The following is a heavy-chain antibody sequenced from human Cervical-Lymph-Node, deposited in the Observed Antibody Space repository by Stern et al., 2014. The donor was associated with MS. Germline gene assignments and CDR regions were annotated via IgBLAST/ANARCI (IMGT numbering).Heavy chain of an antibody. J-gene: IGHJ6*02. CDR1: GGTFSTFP. Sequence: VKLVQSAAEVKKPGSSAKVSCKASGGTFSTFPINWVRQAPGQGLEWMGGIIPVFGTANYAQKFQGRVTITADESTSTAYMELSSLRSEDTAVYYCAGPATVTVGAMDVWGQGTKVTVSS. CDR3: AGPATVTVGAMDV. V-gene: IGHV1-69*01. CDR2: IIPVFGTA. D-gene: IGHD4-17*01.